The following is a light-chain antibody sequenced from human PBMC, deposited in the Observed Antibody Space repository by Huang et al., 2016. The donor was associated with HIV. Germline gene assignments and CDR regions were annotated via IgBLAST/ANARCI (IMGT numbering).Light chain of an antibody. CDR1: QSLVPSDGNTY. V-gene: IGKV2-30*02. CDR2: KVS. Sequence: DVVMTQSPLSLPVTLGQPASISCRSSQSLVPSDGNTYLNWFHQRPGQSPRRLIYKVSTRDSGVPDRFSGSGSGTDFTLKISRVEAEDVGVYYCMQGTHWPLTFGGGTKVEIK. J-gene: IGKJ4*01. CDR3: MQGTHWPLT.